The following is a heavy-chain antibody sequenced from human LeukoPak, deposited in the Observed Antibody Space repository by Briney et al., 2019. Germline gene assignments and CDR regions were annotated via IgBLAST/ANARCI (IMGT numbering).Heavy chain of an antibody. V-gene: IGHV4-59*12. CDR2: IYYTGRT. J-gene: IGHJ5*02. CDR1: GGSISGYY. Sequence: PSETLSLTCTVSGGSISGYYWNWIRQPPGKGLQWIGYIYYTGRTKYNPSLNSRVTISVDTSKNQFSLKLSSVTAADTAVYYCARVKNRIAAAGTGWFDPWGQGTLVTVSS. D-gene: IGHD6-13*01. CDR3: ARVKNRIAAAGTGWFDP.